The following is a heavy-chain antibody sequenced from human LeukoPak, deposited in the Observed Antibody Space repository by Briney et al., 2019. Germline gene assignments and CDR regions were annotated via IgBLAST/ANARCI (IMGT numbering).Heavy chain of an antibody. CDR1: GGSFSGYY. Sequence: SETLSLTCAVYGGSFSGYYWSWIRQPPGKGLEWIGEINHSGSTNYNPSLKSRVTISVDTSKNQFSLKLSSVTAADTAVYYCARVIVVVPAASSHYYYGMDVWGQGTTVIVSS. CDR3: ARVIVVVPAASSHYYYGMDV. J-gene: IGHJ6*02. D-gene: IGHD2-2*01. V-gene: IGHV4-34*01. CDR2: INHSGST.